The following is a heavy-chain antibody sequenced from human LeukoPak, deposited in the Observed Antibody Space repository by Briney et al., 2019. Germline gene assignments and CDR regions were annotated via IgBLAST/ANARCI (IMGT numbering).Heavy chain of an antibody. J-gene: IGHJ6*02. CDR1: GYTLTELS. CDR3: ATEGPKLELRKGGYYYYYGMDV. D-gene: IGHD1-7*01. CDR2: FDPEDGET. V-gene: IGHV1-24*01. Sequence: ASVKVSCKVSGYTLTELSMHWVRQAPGKGLEWMGGFDPEDGETVYAQKFQGRVTMTEDTSTDTAYMELSSLGSEDTAVYYCATEGPKLELRKGGYYYYYGMDVWGQGTTDTVSS.